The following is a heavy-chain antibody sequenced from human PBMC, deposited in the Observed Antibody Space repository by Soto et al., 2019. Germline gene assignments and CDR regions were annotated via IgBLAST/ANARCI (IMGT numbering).Heavy chain of an antibody. Sequence: QVQLVQSGAEVKKPGSSVKVSCKASGGTFSSYAISWLRQAPGQGLEWMGGIIPISGTANYAQKFQGRVTITADESTSTAYMELSSLRSEDTAVYYCARSQGSSTSLEIYYYSYYGMEVWGQGTTVTVSS. CDR1: GGTFSSYA. CDR2: IIPISGTA. V-gene: IGHV1-69*01. J-gene: IGHJ6*02. D-gene: IGHD2-2*01. CDR3: ARSQGSSTSLEIYYYSYYGMEV.